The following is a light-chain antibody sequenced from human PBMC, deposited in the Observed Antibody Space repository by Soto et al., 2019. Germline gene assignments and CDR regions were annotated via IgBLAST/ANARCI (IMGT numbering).Light chain of an antibody. CDR3: SSYGGNDNLI. Sequence: QSALTQPPSASGSPGQSVTISCTGSSNDLGGYNYVSWYQHHPGKAPKLIIYEVRERPSGVPDRFSGSKSGNTASLTVSGLQAEDEADYYCSSYGGNDNLIFGGGTKLTVL. V-gene: IGLV2-8*01. CDR1: SNDLGGYNY. CDR2: EVR. J-gene: IGLJ2*01.